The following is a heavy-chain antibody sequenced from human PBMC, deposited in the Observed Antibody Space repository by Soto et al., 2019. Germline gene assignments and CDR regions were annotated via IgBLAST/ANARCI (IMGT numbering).Heavy chain of an antibody. D-gene: IGHD3-22*01. V-gene: IGHV3-30-3*01. CDR1: GFTFSSYA. Sequence: PGGSLRLSCAASGFTFSSYAMHWVRQAPGKGLEWVAVISYDGSNKYYADSVKGRFTISRDNSKNTLYLQMNSLRAEDTAVYYCARGYYDSSGYYNCFDYWGQGTLVTVSS. CDR3: ARGYYDSSGYYNCFDY. CDR2: ISYDGSNK. J-gene: IGHJ4*02.